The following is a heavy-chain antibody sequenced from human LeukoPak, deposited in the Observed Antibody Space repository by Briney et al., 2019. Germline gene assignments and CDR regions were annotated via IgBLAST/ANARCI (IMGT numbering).Heavy chain of an antibody. CDR3: VPGDMVRGVLDYGMNV. J-gene: IGHJ6*04. CDR2: MKQDGSEK. CDR1: GFTFSSYW. Sequence: PGGSLRLSCAASGFTFSSYWMNWVRQAPGKGLEWVANMKQDGSEKYYVDSVGGRFTISRDNAKNSLYLQMNSLRAEDTAVYYCVPGDMVRGVLDYGMNVWGKGTTVTVSS. V-gene: IGHV3-7*03. D-gene: IGHD3-10*01.